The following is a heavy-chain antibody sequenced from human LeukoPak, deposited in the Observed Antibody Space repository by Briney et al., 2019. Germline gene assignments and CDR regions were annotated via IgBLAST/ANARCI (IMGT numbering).Heavy chain of an antibody. CDR2: ISGSGGST. CDR1: GFTFSSYA. J-gene: IGHJ1*01. Sequence: GGSLRLSCAASGFTFSSYAMSWVRQAPGKGLEWVSAISGSGGSTYYADSVKGRFTISRDNSKNTLYLQMNSLRAEDTAVYYCAKVFRYSSGWLEYFQHWGQGTLVTVSS. V-gene: IGHV3-23*01. CDR3: AKVFRYSSGWLEYFQH. D-gene: IGHD6-19*01.